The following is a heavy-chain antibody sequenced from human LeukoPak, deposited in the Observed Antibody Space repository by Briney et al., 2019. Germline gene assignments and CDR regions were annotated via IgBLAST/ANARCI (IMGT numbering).Heavy chain of an antibody. CDR1: GGSISSSSYY. J-gene: IGHJ4*02. D-gene: IGHD3-3*01. V-gene: IGHV4-39*07. CDR3: ARDGREFDFWSGYYTPFDH. CDR2: IYYSGST. Sequence: SETLSLTCTVSGGSISSSSYYWGWIRQPPGKGLEWIGSIYYSGSTYYNPSLKSRVTISVDTSKNQFSLKLSSVTAADTAVYYCARDGREFDFWSGYYTPFDHWGQGTLVTVSS.